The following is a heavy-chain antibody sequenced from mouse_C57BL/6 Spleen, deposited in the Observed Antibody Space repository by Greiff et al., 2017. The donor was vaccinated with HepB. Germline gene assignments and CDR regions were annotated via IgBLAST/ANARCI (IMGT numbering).Heavy chain of an antibody. CDR1: GYAFTNYL. CDR2: INPGSGGT. V-gene: IGHV1-54*01. D-gene: IGHD1-1*01. J-gene: IGHJ1*03. CDR3: ARGSNYWYFDV. Sequence: QVQLQQSGAELVRPGTSVKVSCKASGYAFTNYLIEWVKQRPGQGLEWIGVINPGSGGTNYNEKLKGKATLTADKSSSTAYMQLSSLTSEDSAVYFCARGSNYWYFDVWGTGTTVTVSS.